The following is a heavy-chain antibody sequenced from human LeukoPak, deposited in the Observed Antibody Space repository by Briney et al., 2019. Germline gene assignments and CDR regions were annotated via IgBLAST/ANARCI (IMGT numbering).Heavy chain of an antibody. CDR3: AKDRVRWLQLFYFDY. Sequence: GGSLRLSCAASGFTFSSYAMSWVRQAPGKGLEWASAISGSGGSTYYADSVKGRFTISRDNSKNTLYLQMNSLRAEDTAVYYCAKDRVRWLQLFYFDYWGQGTLVTVSS. D-gene: IGHD5-24*01. J-gene: IGHJ4*02. V-gene: IGHV3-23*01. CDR1: GFTFSSYA. CDR2: ISGSGGST.